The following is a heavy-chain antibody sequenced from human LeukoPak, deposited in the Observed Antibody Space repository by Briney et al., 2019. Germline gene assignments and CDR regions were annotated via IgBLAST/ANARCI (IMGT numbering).Heavy chain of an antibody. D-gene: IGHD6-13*01. CDR1: GYTFTDYH. J-gene: IGHJ6*02. CDR3: ARVRIGQQLDKYYYYAMDV. CDR2: INPNSGGT. V-gene: IGHV1-2*02. Sequence: GASVKVSCKASGYTFTDYHMHWVRQAPGQGLEWMGWINPNSGGTNYAQKSQGRVTMTTDTSISTAYMEVSRLRSDDTAVYYCARVRIGQQLDKYYYYAMDVWGQGTTVTVSS.